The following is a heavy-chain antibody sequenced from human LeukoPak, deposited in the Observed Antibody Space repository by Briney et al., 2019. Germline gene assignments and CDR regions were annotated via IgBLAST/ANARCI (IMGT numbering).Heavy chain of an antibody. Sequence: PGGSLRLSCAASGFTFSSYWMSWVRQAPGKGLEWVANIKQDGSEKYYVDSVKGRFTISRDNAKNSLYLQMNSLRAEDTAVYYCARFRSGGSFRASLYYYYYMDVWGKGTTVTVSS. CDR2: IKQDGSEK. V-gene: IGHV3-7*01. D-gene: IGHD2-15*01. J-gene: IGHJ6*03. CDR1: GFTFSSYW. CDR3: ARFRSGGSFRASLYYYYYMDV.